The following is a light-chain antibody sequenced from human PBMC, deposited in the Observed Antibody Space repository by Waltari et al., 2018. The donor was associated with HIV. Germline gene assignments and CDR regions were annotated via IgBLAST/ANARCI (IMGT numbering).Light chain of an antibody. CDR3: TSYTTTSTLV. CDR1: SRDLGGNNY. Sequence: QSALTQPASVSGSPGQSITISSTGTSRDLGGNNYVSWYQQHPGKAPKLMIYEVTNRPSGVSNRFSGSKSGNTASLTISGLQAEDEADYYCTSYTTTSTLVFGGGTRLTVL. J-gene: IGLJ2*01. CDR2: EVT. V-gene: IGLV2-14*01.